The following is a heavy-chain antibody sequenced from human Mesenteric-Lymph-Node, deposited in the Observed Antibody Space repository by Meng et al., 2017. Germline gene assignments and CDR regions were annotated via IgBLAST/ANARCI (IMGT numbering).Heavy chain of an antibody. D-gene: IGHD3-10*01. CDR2: ISWNSGSI. V-gene: IGHV3-9*01. CDR3: AKDTSRGVTMVRGAVFDY. CDR1: GFTFDDYG. J-gene: IGHJ4*02. Sequence: SLKISCAASGFTFDDYGMSWVRQAPGKGLEWVSGISWNSGSIGYADSVKGRFTISRDNAKNSLYLQMNSLRAEDTALYYCAKDTSRGVTMVRGAVFDYWGQGTLVTVSS.